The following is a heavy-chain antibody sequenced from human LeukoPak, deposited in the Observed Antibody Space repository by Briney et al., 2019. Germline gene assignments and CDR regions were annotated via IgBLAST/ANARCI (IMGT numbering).Heavy chain of an antibody. CDR3: AREEGPYYYDSSGYPTDY. CDR1: GFTFSSYS. Sequence: GGSLRLSCAASGFTFSSYSMNWVRQAPGKGLEWVSSISSSSSYIYYADSVKGRFTISRDNAKNSLYLQMNSLRAEDTAVYYCAREEGPYYYDSSGYPTDYWGQGTLVTVSS. CDR2: ISSSSSYI. V-gene: IGHV3-21*01. J-gene: IGHJ4*02. D-gene: IGHD3-22*01.